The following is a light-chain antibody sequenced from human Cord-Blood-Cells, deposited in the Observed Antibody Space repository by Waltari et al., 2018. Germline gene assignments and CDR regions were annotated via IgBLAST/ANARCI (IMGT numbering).Light chain of an antibody. CDR3: SSYTSSSTL. V-gene: IGLV2-14*01. CDR2: DVS. J-gene: IGLJ1*01. Sequence: QSALTQPASVSGSPGQSITISCTGTSSDVGGYNYVSWYQQHPGKAPKLMIYDVSNRPSGVSKRFSVSKAGNTASLTISGLQAEDEADYYCSSYTSSSTLFGTGTKVTVL. CDR1: SSDVGGYNY.